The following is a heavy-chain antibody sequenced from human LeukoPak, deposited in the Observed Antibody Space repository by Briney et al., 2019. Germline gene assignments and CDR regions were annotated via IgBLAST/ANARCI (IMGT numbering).Heavy chain of an antibody. Sequence: GGSLGLSCAASEFTFSTYSMNWVRQAPGKGLEWVSSISSSSSYIYYADSVKGRFTISRDNAKNSLYLQMNSLRAEDTAVYYCARGENNYGYYYFDYWGQGTLVTVSS. D-gene: IGHD5-18*01. CDR2: ISSSSSYI. V-gene: IGHV3-21*01. J-gene: IGHJ4*02. CDR1: EFTFSTYS. CDR3: ARGENNYGYYYFDY.